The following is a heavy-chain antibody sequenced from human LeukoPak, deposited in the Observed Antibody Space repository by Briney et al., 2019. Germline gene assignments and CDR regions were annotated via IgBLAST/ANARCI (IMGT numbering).Heavy chain of an antibody. J-gene: IGHJ3*01. V-gene: IGHV3-9*01. CDR2: ISWNSGSI. CDR1: GFIFNNYA. CDR3: AKNIVGVTDAFDF. D-gene: IGHD1-26*01. Sequence: GGSLRLSCAGSGFIFNNYAMHWVRQPPGKGLEWVSGISWNSGSIDYADSVKGRFTISRDNAKNSLYLQMNSLRAEDTAVYYCAKNIVGVTDAFDFWGQGTMVTVSS.